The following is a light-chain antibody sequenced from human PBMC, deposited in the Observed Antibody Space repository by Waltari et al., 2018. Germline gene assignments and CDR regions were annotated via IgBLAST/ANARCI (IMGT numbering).Light chain of an antibody. CDR3: LQYSRSPRT. CDR2: KAS. CDR1: QSISSW. V-gene: IGKV1D-16*01. J-gene: IGKJ1*01. Sequence: DIQMTQSPSSLSASVGDTVTITCRASQSISSWLAWYQQKPGQAPTLLIYKASKLQSGVPSRFSGSGSGTDFTLTISSLQPEDFTTYYCLQYSRSPRTFGQGTKVEIK.